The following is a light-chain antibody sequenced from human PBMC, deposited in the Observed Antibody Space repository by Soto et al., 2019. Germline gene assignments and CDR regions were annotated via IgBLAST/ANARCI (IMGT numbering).Light chain of an antibody. CDR1: SSDVGGYNY. CDR3: SSFTSSNTVI. CDR2: DVS. V-gene: IGLV2-14*01. Sequence: QSALTQPASVSGSPGQSITISCTGTSSDVGGYNYVSWYQQHPGKAPKLMIYDVSNRPSGVSNRFSGSKSGNTASLTISGLQAEDDGDYYCSSFTSSNTVIFGGGTKRTVL. J-gene: IGLJ2*01.